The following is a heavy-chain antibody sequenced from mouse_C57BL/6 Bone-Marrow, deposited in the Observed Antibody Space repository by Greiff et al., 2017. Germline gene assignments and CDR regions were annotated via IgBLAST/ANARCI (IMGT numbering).Heavy chain of an antibody. D-gene: IGHD1-1*01. CDR2: ISYDGSN. CDR3: ARCDITTVNDY. J-gene: IGHJ2*01. V-gene: IGHV3-6*01. Sequence: EVKVEESGPGLVKPSQSLSLTCSVTGYSITSGYYWNWIRQFPGNILEWMGFISYDGSNNYNPSLKNRISITLDTSKNQFFLKLNSVTTEDTATYYWARCDITTVNDYWGQGTTLTVSS. CDR1: GYSITSGYY.